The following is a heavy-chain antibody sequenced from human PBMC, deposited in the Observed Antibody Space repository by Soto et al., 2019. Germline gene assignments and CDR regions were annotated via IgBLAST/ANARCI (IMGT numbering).Heavy chain of an antibody. CDR2: IWYDGSNK. CDR1: GFTFSSYG. J-gene: IGHJ4*02. CDR3: ARALAVYCGGDCALDY. V-gene: IGHV3-33*01. Sequence: QVPLVESGGGVVQPGRSLRLSCAASGFTFSSYGMHWVRQAPGKGLEWVAVIWYDGSNKYYADSVKGRFTISRDNSKNTLYLQMNSLRAEDTAVYYCARALAVYCGGDCALDYWGQGTLVTVSS. D-gene: IGHD2-21*02.